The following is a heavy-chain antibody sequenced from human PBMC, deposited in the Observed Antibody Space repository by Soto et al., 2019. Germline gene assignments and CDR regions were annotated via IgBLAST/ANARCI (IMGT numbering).Heavy chain of an antibody. V-gene: IGHV3-23*01. CDR1: GFTLSDYG. Sequence: EVQLLDSGGGLLQPGGSLRLSCAVSGFTLSDYGVTWVRQAPGKGLEWVSGFSGGGGGTFYADSVKGRFTISRDDSKNTAYLQMNGLGVEDTAVYYCVRWNGFGDHWGQGTLVTVSS. J-gene: IGHJ4*02. D-gene: IGHD1-1*01. CDR3: VRWNGFGDH. CDR2: FSGGGGGT.